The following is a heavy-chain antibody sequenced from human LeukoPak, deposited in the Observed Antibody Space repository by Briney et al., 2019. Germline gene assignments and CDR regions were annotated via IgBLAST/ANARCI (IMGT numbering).Heavy chain of an antibody. J-gene: IGHJ6*02. CDR3: ARSYSSSDHYYYYGMDV. V-gene: IGHV4-59*08. CDR1: GGSISNYW. Sequence: SETLSLTCTVSGGSISNYWWSWIRQPPGKGLEWIGYVFDSGGTNYNPSLKSRVTISLDTSRNRFSLKLSSVTAADTAMYYCARSYSSSDHYYYYGMDVWGQGTTVTVSS. CDR2: VFDSGGT. D-gene: IGHD6-13*01.